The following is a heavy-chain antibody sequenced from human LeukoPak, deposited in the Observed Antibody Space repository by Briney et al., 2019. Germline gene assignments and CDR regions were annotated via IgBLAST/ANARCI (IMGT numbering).Heavy chain of an antibody. Sequence: SETLSLTCAVYDGSFSNFYWSWIRQPPGKGLEWIGEINHIGTTNYNPSFKSRVSISVDTSKNQFSLRLNSVTAADTAVYYCARGPFAHDYTDYAWGQGTLVTVSS. V-gene: IGHV4-34*01. CDR2: INHIGTT. CDR1: DGSFSNFY. CDR3: ARGPFAHDYTDYA. J-gene: IGHJ4*02. D-gene: IGHD4-11*01.